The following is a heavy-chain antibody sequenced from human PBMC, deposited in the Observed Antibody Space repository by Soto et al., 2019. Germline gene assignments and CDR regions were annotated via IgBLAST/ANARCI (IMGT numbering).Heavy chain of an antibody. CDR3: ARGGYYDSRGYYYTVFNY. CDR2: INPNSGGT. J-gene: IGHJ4*02. D-gene: IGHD3-22*01. V-gene: IGHV1-2*04. Sequence: QVQLVQSGAEVKKPGASVKVSCKASGYTLTGYYMHWVRQAPGQGLEWMGWINPNSGGTNYAQQFQGWGTMTRDTAISTAYMELSRLRSDDTAVYYCARGGYYDSRGYYYTVFNYWGQGTLVTVSS. CDR1: GYTLTGYY.